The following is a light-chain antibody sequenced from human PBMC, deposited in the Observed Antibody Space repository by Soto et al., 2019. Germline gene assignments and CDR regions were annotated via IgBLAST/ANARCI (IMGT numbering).Light chain of an antibody. J-gene: IGKJ2*01. CDR1: QGVSSN. CDR2: DVS. CDR3: QQYDNWPYT. V-gene: IGKV3-15*01. Sequence: EIVMTQSPATLSVSPGERATLSCRASQGVSSNLAWYQQKPGQAPRLLIFDVSTRPTGVPARFSGSGSGTEFTLTINSLQSEDFAVYSCQQYDNWPYTFGQGTKLEV.